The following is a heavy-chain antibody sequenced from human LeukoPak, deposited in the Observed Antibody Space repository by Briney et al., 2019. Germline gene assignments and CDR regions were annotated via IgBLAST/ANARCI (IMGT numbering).Heavy chain of an antibody. CDR3: ARVVLENMYYYYYYMDV. CDR2: IYYSGST. Sequence: PSETLSLTCTVSGGSISSSSYYWGWIRQPPGKGLEWIGSIYYSGSTYYNPSLKSRVTISVDTSKNQFSLKLSSVTAADTAVYYCARVVLENMYYYYYYMDVWGKGTTVTVSS. D-gene: IGHD3-3*01. CDR1: GGSISSSSYY. J-gene: IGHJ6*03. V-gene: IGHV4-39*07.